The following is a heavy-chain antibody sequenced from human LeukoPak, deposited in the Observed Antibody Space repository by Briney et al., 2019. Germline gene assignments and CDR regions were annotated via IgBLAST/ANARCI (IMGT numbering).Heavy chain of an antibody. CDR2: INHSGST. Sequence: KPSQTLSLTCAVYGGSFSGYYWSWLRQPPGKGLEWIGEINHSGSTNYNPSLKSRVTISVDTSKNQFSLKLSSVTAADTAVYYCARGYGSGSYYKRYFDHWGQGTLVTVSS. CDR1: GGSFSGYY. J-gene: IGHJ4*02. V-gene: IGHV4-34*01. CDR3: ARGYGSGSYYKRYFDH. D-gene: IGHD3-10*01.